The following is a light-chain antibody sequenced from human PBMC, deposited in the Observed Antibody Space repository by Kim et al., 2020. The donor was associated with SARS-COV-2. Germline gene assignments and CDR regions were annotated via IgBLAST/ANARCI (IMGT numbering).Light chain of an antibody. V-gene: IGKV1-39*01. Sequence: DIQMTQSPLSLSVSVGDTVTITCRASQTVGSHLNWFQQKPGKVPKLLIFGASNLQRGAPSRFSASGSGTDFTLTISSLQPEDFVTYYCQQTYSIPTFGPGTKVDIK. J-gene: IGKJ1*01. CDR1: QTVGSH. CDR2: GAS. CDR3: QQTYSIPT.